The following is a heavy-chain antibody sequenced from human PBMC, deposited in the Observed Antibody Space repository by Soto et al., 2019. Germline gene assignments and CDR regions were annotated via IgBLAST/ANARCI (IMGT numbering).Heavy chain of an antibody. Sequence: SETLSLTCAVYGGSFSGYYWSWIRQPPGKGLEWIGDINYSGSTNYNPSLKSRVTISVDTSKNQFSLKLSSVTAADTAVYYCARHKRGYCSGGSCYIDYWGQGTLVTVSS. CDR3: ARHKRGYCSGGSCYIDY. CDR1: GGSFSGYY. V-gene: IGHV4-34*01. CDR2: INYSGST. J-gene: IGHJ4*01. D-gene: IGHD2-15*01.